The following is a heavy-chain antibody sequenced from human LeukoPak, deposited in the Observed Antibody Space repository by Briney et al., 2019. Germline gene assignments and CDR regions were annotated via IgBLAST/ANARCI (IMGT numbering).Heavy chain of an antibody. Sequence: GRSLRLSCAASGFTFSNYGMHWVRQTPGKGLEWVAVIWYDGSNKDYGDSVKGRFTISRDNSKNTLYLQINSLRAEDTAVYSCARDRSVDYFDYWGQGTLVTVSS. V-gene: IGHV3-33*01. CDR3: ARDRSVDYFDY. CDR1: GFTFSNYG. D-gene: IGHD3-3*01. CDR2: IWYDGSNK. J-gene: IGHJ4*02.